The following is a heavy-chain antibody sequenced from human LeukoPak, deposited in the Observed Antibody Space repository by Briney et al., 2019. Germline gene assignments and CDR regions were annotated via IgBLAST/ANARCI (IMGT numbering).Heavy chain of an antibody. CDR3: ARGGYDYLGY. CDR1: GFTFSSYG. CDR2: IRYDGSNK. V-gene: IGHV3-30*02. Sequence: PGGSLRLSCAASGFTFSSYGMHWVRQAPGKGLEWVAFIRYDGSNKYYADSVKGRFTISRDNSKNTLYLQMNSLRAEDTVLYYCARGGYDYLGYLGQGTLVTGSS. D-gene: IGHD5-12*01. J-gene: IGHJ4*02.